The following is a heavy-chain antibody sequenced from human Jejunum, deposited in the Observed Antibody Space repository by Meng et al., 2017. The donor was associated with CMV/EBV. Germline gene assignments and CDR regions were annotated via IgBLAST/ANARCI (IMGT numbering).Heavy chain of an antibody. CDR2: IYYSGFT. CDR1: GDYSNSDY. Sequence: CTVSGDYSNSDYWSWIRQPPGKGLEWIGYIYYSGFTKYIPSLKSRVTMSLDTSTSQFSLKLTSVTAADTAVYFCARGRSYRDFDYWGQGTLVTVSS. D-gene: IGHD4-11*01. CDR3: ARGRSYRDFDY. V-gene: IGHV4-59*01. J-gene: IGHJ4*02.